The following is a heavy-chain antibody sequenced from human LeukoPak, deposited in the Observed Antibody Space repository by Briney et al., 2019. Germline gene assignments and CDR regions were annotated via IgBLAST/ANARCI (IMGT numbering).Heavy chain of an antibody. CDR2: INPSGGST. CDR3: ARDRERVVVTAIDSYYFDY. J-gene: IGHJ4*02. Sequence: ASVKVSCKASGYTFTSYYMHWVRQAPGQGLEWMGIINPSGGSTSYAQKFQGRVTMTRDMSTSTVYMELSSLRSEDTAVYYCARDRERVVVTAIDSYYFDYWGQGTLVTVSS. CDR1: GYTFTSYY. D-gene: IGHD2-21*02. V-gene: IGHV1-46*01.